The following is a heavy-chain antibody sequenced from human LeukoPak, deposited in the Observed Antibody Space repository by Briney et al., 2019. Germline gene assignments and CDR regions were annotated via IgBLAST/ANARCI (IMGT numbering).Heavy chain of an antibody. J-gene: IGHJ4*02. CDR2: ISGTGGST. V-gene: IGHV3-23*01. CDR3: AKQPGYCGPETCYFDY. Sequence: GGSLRLSCAASAFTFSSSAMSWVRQAPGKGLERVSAISGTGGSTHYADSVKGRFTISRDNSKNTLYLQMNSLRAEDTAVYYCAKQPGYCGPETCYFDYWGQGTPVTVSS. CDR1: AFTFSSSA. D-gene: IGHD2-15*01.